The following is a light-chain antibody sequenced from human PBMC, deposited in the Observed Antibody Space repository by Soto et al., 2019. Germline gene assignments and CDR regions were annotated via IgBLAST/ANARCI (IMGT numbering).Light chain of an antibody. CDR3: QTWGTGVV. Sequence: QPVLTQSPSASASLGASVKLTCTLSSGHSSYAIAWHQQQPEKGPRYLMKLNSDGSHSKGDGIPDRFSGSSSGAERYLTISSLQSEDEADYYCQTWGTGVVCGGGTKLTVL. V-gene: IGLV4-69*01. CDR1: SGHSSYA. CDR2: LNSDGSH. J-gene: IGLJ2*01.